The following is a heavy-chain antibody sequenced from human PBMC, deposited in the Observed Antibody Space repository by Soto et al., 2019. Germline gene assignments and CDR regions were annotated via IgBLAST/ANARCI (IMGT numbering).Heavy chain of an antibody. J-gene: IGHJ4*02. V-gene: IGHV1-2*02. Sequence: QVQLVQSGSEVKKPGASVQVSCKASGYTFTDYYMHWVRQAPGQGLEWMGWMNPYSGGTKFGQKFQGRVTMTRDTSIRIAYMELSRLRYDDTAVYYCARGGNSGYYYEWGQGTLVTVSS. CDR3: ARGGNSGYYYE. CDR2: MNPYSGGT. D-gene: IGHD5-12*01. CDR1: GYTFTDYY.